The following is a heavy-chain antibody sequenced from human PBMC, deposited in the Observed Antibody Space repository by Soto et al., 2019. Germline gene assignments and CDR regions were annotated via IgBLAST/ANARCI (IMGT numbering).Heavy chain of an antibody. CDR1: GGSLSSDDHY. Sequence: LSLTCTVSGGSLSSDDHYWSWIRQPPGKGLEWIGYIYYTGSTNYNPSLESRLTISIDRPKNQFSLTLTSVNAADTALYYCARDRAKSPDYFDSGGQGTLANV. CDR3: ARDRAKSPDYFDS. V-gene: IGHV4-30-4*01. J-gene: IGHJ4*02. CDR2: IYYTGST.